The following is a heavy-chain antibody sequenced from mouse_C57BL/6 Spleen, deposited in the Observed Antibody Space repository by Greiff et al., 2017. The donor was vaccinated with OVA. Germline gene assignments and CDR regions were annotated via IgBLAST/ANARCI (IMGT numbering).Heavy chain of an antibody. D-gene: IGHD3-3*01. Sequence: EVQLVESGGGLVQPGGSLSLSCAASGFTFTDYYMSWVRQPPGKALEWLGFIRNKATGSTTEYSASVKGRFTISIDNSHRILYLQMKTLRAEDSATYYCAILGTDAICYWGQGTTVT. V-gene: IGHV7-3*01. CDR1: GFTFTDYY. CDR2: IRNKATGSTT. J-gene: IGHJ4*01. CDR3: AILGTDAICY.